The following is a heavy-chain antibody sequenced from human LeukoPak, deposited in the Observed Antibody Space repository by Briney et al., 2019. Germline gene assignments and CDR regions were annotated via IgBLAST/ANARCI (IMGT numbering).Heavy chain of an antibody. CDR3: ARAPGSGVNP. J-gene: IGHJ5*02. Sequence: GASVKVSCKVSGYTFTGYYMYWVRQAPGQGLECMGWINPNNGGTNYAQKFQGRVTMTRDTSISTAYMELSRLTSDDTAFYYCARAPGSGVNPWGQGTLATVSS. CDR1: GYTFTGYY. CDR2: INPNNGGT. D-gene: IGHD3-10*01. V-gene: IGHV1-2*02.